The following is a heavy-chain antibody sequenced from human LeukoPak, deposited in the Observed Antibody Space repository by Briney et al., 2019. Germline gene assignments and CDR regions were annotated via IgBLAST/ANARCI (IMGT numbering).Heavy chain of an antibody. Sequence: GRSLRLSCAASGFTFSSYGMPWVRQAPGKGLEWVAVIWFDGSNKDYADSVKGRFTISRDNSKNTLYLQMNSLRAEDTAVYYCAREISKSYYDSSGPDYWGQGTLVTVSS. D-gene: IGHD3-22*01. V-gene: IGHV3-33*01. CDR1: GFTFSSYG. CDR2: IWFDGSNK. J-gene: IGHJ4*02. CDR3: AREISKSYYDSSGPDY.